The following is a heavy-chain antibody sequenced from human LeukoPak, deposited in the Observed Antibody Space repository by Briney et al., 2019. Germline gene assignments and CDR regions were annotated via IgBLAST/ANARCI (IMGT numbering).Heavy chain of an antibody. V-gene: IGHV5-51*01. CDR3: ATPQVSGWNFDY. Sequence: GESLRISCKGSGYRFTSYWIGWVRQMPGKGLEWMGSIYPGDSDTRYSPSFQGQVTISADKSITTAYLQWSSLKASDTAMYYCATPQVSGWNFDYWGQGTLVTVSS. J-gene: IGHJ4*02. CDR1: GYRFTSYW. D-gene: IGHD6-19*01. CDR2: IYPGDSDT.